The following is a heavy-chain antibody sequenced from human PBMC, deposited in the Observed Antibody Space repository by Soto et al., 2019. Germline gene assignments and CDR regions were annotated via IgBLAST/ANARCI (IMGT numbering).Heavy chain of an antibody. CDR2: ISAHNGNT. J-gene: IGHJ4*02. Sequence: QVHLLQSGAEVKKPGASVKVSCKASGYTFTSYGITWVRQAPGQGLEWMGWISAHNGNTDYAQKLQGRVIVTRDTSTSTAYMELRSLRSDDTAVYYCARGRYGDYWGQGALVTVSS. CDR1: GYTFTSYG. CDR3: ARGRYGDY. V-gene: IGHV1-18*01. D-gene: IGHD1-1*01.